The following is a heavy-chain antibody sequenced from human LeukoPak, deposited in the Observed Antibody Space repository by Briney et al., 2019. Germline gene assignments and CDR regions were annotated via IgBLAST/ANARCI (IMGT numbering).Heavy chain of an antibody. CDR1: GFTFSSYG. CDR3: AKGVAVDY. CDR2: ISYDGSNK. Sequence: GGSLRLSCAASGFTFSSYGMHWVRQAPGKGLEWVAVISYDGSNKYYADSVKGRFTISRDNSKNALYLQMNSLRAEDTAVYYCAKGVAVDYWGQGTLVTVSS. D-gene: IGHD6-19*01. J-gene: IGHJ4*02. V-gene: IGHV3-30*18.